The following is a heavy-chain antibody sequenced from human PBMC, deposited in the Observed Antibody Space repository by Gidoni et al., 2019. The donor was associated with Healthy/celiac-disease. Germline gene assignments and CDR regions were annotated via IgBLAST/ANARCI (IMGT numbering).Heavy chain of an antibody. Sequence: QVQLVQSGAEVKKPGSSVKVPCKASGGTFSSYAISWVRQAPGQGLEWMGGIIPIFGTANYAQKFQGRVTITADESTSTAYMELSSLRSEDTAVYYCARVRRGYSYGTLYYFDYWGQGTLVTVSS. V-gene: IGHV1-69*01. J-gene: IGHJ4*02. D-gene: IGHD5-18*01. CDR1: GGTFSSYA. CDR2: IIPIFGTA. CDR3: ARVRRGYSYGTLYYFDY.